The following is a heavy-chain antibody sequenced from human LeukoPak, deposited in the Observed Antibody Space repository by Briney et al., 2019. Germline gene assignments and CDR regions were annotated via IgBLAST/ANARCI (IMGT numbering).Heavy chain of an antibody. CDR1: GFTFSTYG. V-gene: IGHV3-30*02. CDR3: AKDHVTWGNRYFDH. J-gene: IGHJ4*02. CDR2: IGHDATKI. Sequence: GGSLRLSCAASGFTFSTYGMHWFRQAPGKGLEWVAFIGHDATKIYYADSVQGRFTISRDNSKNTLYLEMNSLSGEDTALYYCAKDHVTWGNRYFDHWGQGTLGTVSS. D-gene: IGHD3-16*01.